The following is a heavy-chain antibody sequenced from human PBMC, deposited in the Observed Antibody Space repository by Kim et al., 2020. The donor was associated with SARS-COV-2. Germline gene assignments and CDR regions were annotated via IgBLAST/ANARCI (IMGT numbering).Heavy chain of an antibody. CDR1: GFTFSSYA. CDR2: ISGSGGST. CDR3: AKSELGFGELLAAGENCFDY. Sequence: GGSLRLSCAASGFTFSSYAMSWVRQAPGKGLEWVSAISGSGGSTYYADSVKGRFTISRDNSKNTLYLQMNSLRAEDTAVYYCAKSELGFGELLAAGENCFDYWGQGTLVTVSS. D-gene: IGHD3-10*01. V-gene: IGHV3-23*01. J-gene: IGHJ4*02.